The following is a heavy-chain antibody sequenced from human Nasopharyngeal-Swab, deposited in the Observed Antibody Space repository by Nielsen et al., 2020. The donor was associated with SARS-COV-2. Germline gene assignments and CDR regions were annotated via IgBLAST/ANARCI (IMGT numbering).Heavy chain of an antibody. Sequence: SETLSLTCTVSGGSISSIPFYWSWVRQPPGKGLEWIATVYYGGRTYYHPSLKSRVTLSVDSSNNQFSLKLTSVSAADSAVYYCARGRASMTYWGQGTLVTVSS. D-gene: IGHD6-6*01. CDR3: ARGRASMTY. V-gene: IGHV4-39*01. CDR1: GGSISSIPFY. J-gene: IGHJ4*02. CDR2: VYYGGRT.